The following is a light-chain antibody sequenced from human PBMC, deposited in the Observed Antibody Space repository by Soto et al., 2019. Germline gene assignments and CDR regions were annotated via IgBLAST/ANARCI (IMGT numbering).Light chain of an antibody. V-gene: IGKV3-20*01. J-gene: IGKJ1*01. CDR3: QQYASSPRT. CDR1: QSFTTSQ. Sequence: EIVLTQSPGTLSLSPGERATLFCRASQSFTTSQLAWYQQRPGQAPRVLIFGASRRATGIPDRFSGSGSGTDFTLTISRLDPEESAVYYCQQYASSPRTFGQGTTVEIK. CDR2: GAS.